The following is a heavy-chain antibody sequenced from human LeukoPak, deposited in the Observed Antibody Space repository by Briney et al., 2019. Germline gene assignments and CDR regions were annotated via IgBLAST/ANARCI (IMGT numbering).Heavy chain of an antibody. D-gene: IGHD1-14*01. J-gene: IGHJ4*02. Sequence: GGSLRLSCAASGYSFSSYGMHWVPQAPGKGLEWVSTISGSGDTTYYADSVKGRFSISRDNLKNSLYVQMNSLRVEDTAVYFCAKGHSAHGTGFDGWGQGTLVIVSS. V-gene: IGHV3-23*01. CDR2: ISGSGDTT. CDR3: AKGHSAHGTGFDG. CDR1: GYSFSSYG.